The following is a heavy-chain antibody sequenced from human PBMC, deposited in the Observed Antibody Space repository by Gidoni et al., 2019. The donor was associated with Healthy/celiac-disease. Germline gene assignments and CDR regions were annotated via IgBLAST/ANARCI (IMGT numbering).Heavy chain of an antibody. J-gene: IGHJ3*02. CDR3: AKDLRITMIVVVPGNAFDI. CDR1: GFTFRLYA. V-gene: IGHV3-23*01. D-gene: IGHD3-22*01. Sequence: EVQLLESGGGLVQPGGSLRLSCAASGFTFRLYAMSWVRQAPGKGLEWVAAISGSGGSTYYADSVKGRFTISRDNSKNTLYLQMNSLRAEDTAVYYCAKDLRITMIVVVPGNAFDIWGQGTMVTVSS. CDR2: ISGSGGST.